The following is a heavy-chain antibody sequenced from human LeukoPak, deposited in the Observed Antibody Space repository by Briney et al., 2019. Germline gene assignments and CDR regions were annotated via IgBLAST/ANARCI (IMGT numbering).Heavy chain of an antibody. V-gene: IGHV1-2*02. D-gene: IGHD6-19*01. Sequence: VASVKVSCKASGYTFTGYYMHWVRQAPGQGLEWMGWINPNSGGTNYAQKFQGRVTMTRDTSISTAYMELSSLRSEDTAVYYCAADGSSGTDAFDIWGQGTMVTVSS. CDR3: AADGSSGTDAFDI. CDR2: INPNSGGT. J-gene: IGHJ3*02. CDR1: GYTFTGYY.